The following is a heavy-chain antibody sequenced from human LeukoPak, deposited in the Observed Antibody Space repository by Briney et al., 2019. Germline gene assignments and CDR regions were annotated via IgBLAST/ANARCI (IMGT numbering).Heavy chain of an antibody. Sequence: GGSLRLSCAASGFTFSSYAMHWVRKAPGKGLEGVAVISYDGSNKYYADSVKGRFTISRDNSKNTLYLQMNSLRAEDTAVYYCAKDVYSSYGHFQYWGQGTLVTVSS. CDR1: GFTFSSYA. V-gene: IGHV3-30*01. D-gene: IGHD4-11*01. CDR3: AKDVYSSYGHFQY. CDR2: ISYDGSNK. J-gene: IGHJ1*01.